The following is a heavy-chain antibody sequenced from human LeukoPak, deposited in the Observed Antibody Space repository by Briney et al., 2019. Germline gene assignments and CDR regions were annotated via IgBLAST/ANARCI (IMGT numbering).Heavy chain of an antibody. Sequence: ASVKVSCKASGYTFTSYCVHWVRQAPGQGLEWMGLINPSGTTTYAQNFQGRVTMTRDTSASTAYMELSSLRSDDTAVYYCAKCSETGTTRWFDPWGQGTLVTVSS. CDR1: GYTFTSYC. V-gene: IGHV1-46*01. CDR2: INPSGTT. D-gene: IGHD1-7*01. CDR3: AKCSETGTTRWFDP. J-gene: IGHJ5*02.